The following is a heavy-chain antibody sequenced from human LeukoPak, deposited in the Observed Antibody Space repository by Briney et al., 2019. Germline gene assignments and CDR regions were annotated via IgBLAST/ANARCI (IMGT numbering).Heavy chain of an antibody. J-gene: IGHJ4*02. CDR3: ARDHEVATIRYFDY. Sequence: GASVNVSCKASGGTFSRYAISWVRQAPGQGLEWMGGIIPIVGTATYAQKFQGRVTITADGSTSTAYMELSRLRSEDTAFYYCARDHEVATIRYFDYWGQGTLVTVSS. V-gene: IGHV1-69*01. CDR1: GGTFSRYA. CDR2: IIPIVGTA. D-gene: IGHD5-24*01.